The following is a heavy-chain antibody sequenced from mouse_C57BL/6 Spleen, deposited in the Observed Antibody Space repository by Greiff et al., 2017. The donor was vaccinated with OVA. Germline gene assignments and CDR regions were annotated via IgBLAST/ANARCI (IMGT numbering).Heavy chain of an antibody. V-gene: IGHV1-76*01. CDR3: ARGDYYGSSYRWYFDV. CDR2: IYPGSGNT. CDR1: GYTFTDYY. J-gene: IGHJ1*03. D-gene: IGHD1-1*01. Sequence: HVQLQPSWAELVRPGASVKLSCKASGYTFTDYYINWVKQRPGQGLEWIARIYPGSGNTYYNEKFKGKATLTAEKASSTAYMQLSSLTSEDSAVYFCARGDYYGSSYRWYFDVWGTGTTVTVSS.